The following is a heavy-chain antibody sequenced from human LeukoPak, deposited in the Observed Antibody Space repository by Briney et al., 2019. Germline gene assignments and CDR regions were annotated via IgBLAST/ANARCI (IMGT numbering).Heavy chain of an antibody. CDR3: ARDDNYYGSGSWTFDY. D-gene: IGHD3-10*01. CDR1: GFTFSSYA. V-gene: IGHV3-23*01. Sequence: GGSLRLSCAASGFTFSSYAMSWVRQAPGKGLEWVSAISGSGGSTYYADSVKGRFTISRDNAKNSLYLQMNSLRAEDTAVYYCARDDNYYGSGSWTFDYWGQGTLVTVYS. CDR2: ISGSGGST. J-gene: IGHJ4*02.